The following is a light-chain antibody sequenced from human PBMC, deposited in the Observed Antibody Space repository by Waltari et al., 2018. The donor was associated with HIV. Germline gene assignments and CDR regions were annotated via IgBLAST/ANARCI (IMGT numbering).Light chain of an antibody. Sequence: QLVLTQSPSASASLGASVQLTCTLSSGPSSYAIAWHQQQPEKGPRYLMKLNSDGSHSKGDGIPDRFSGSSSGAERYLTISSLQSEDEADYYCQTWGTAVVFGGGTKLTVL. V-gene: IGLV4-69*01. CDR3: QTWGTAVV. J-gene: IGLJ2*01. CDR1: SGPSSYA. CDR2: LNSDGSH.